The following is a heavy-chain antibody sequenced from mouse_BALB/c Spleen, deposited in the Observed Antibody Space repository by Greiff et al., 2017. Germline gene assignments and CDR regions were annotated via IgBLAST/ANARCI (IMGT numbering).Heavy chain of an antibody. J-gene: IGHJ1*01. V-gene: IGHV5-15*02. D-gene: IGHD1-1*01. Sequence: EVKVVESGGGLVQPGGSRKLSCAASGFTFSDYGMAWVRQAPGKGPEWVAFISNLAYSIYYADTVTGRFTISRENAKNTLYLEMSSLRSEDTAMYYCARTYGSSYDWYFDVWGAGTTVTVSS. CDR3: ARTYGSSYDWYFDV. CDR2: ISNLAYSI. CDR1: GFTFSDYG.